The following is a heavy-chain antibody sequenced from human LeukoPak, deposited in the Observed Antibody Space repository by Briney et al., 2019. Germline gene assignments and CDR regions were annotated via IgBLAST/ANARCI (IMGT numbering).Heavy chain of an antibody. CDR1: GFTFSSYA. CDR3: ARDRWESWI. Sequence: GGSLRLSCAASGFTFSSYAMSWVRQAPGKGLEWVANIKEDGSEKHYVDSVKGRFTISRDNAKNSVYLQMNSLRAEDTAVYYCARDRWESWIWGQGSLVTVSS. J-gene: IGHJ4*02. V-gene: IGHV3-7*01. D-gene: IGHD1-26*01. CDR2: IKEDGSEK.